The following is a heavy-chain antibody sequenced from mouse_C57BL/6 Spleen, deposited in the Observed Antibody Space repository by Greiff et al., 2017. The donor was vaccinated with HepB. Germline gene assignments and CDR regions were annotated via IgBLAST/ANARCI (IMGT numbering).Heavy chain of an antibody. V-gene: IGHV5-4*01. D-gene: IGHD4-1*01. CDR1: GFTFSSYA. CDR3: ARDQELAWFAY. CDR2: ISDGGSYT. Sequence: EVKVEESGGGLVKPGGSLKLSCAASGFTFSSYAMSWVRQTPEKRLEWVATISDGGSYTYYPDNVKGRFTISRDNAKNNLYLQMSHLKSEETAMYYGARDQELAWFAYWGQGTLVTVSA. J-gene: IGHJ3*01.